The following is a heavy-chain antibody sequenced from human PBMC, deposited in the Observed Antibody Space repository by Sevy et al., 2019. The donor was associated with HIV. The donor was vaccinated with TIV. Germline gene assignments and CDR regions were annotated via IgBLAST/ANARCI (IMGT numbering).Heavy chain of an antibody. V-gene: IGHV4-4*02. CDR3: ARGGETPRGFDP. CDR2: IYHSGST. CDR1: GGSISSVNW. J-gene: IGHJ5*02. D-gene: IGHD3-16*01. Sequence: SETLSLTCAVSGGSISSVNWWHWVRQPPGKGLEWIGEIYHSGSTNYNPSLKSRVTISVDNSKNQFSLKLRSVTSADTAVYYCARGGETPRGFDPWGQGSLVTVSS.